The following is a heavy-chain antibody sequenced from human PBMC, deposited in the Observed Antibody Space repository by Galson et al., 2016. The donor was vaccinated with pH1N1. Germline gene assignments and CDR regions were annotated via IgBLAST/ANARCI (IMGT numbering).Heavy chain of an antibody. Sequence: SLRLSCAASGFTFSSYEMNWVRQAPGKGLEWFSGIITSGSTTNYADSVKGRFTISTDNAKNSLYLQMNSLSAEDTAVYYCARAWCVRDFDGLSSRPSRFDYWGQGTLVTVSS. J-gene: IGHJ4*02. CDR2: IITSGSTT. CDR3: ARAWCVRDFDGLSSRPSRFDY. V-gene: IGHV3-48*03. CDR1: GFTFSSYE. D-gene: IGHD3-9*01.